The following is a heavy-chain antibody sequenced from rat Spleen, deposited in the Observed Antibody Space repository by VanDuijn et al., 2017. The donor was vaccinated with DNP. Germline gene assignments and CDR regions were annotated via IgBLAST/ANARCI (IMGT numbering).Heavy chain of an antibody. J-gene: IGHJ3*01. D-gene: IGHD1-1*01. Sequence: EVQLQESGPGLVKPSQSLSLTCSVTGYSITRNYWGWIRKLPGNKMEWIGYISYSGSTSYHPSLKSRISITRDTSKNQFFLQLSSVTTEDTATYYCARSGYSSGGSWFAYWGQGTLVAVSS. CDR3: ARSGYSSGGSWFAY. CDR1: GYSITRNY. V-gene: IGHV3-1*01. CDR2: ISYSGST.